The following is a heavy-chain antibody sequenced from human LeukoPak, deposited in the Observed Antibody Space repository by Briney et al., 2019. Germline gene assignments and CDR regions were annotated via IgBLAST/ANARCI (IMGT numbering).Heavy chain of an antibody. CDR2: IRSKANSYAT. CDR1: GFTFSGSA. J-gene: IGHJ4*02. V-gene: IGHV3-73*01. CDR3: AKDQRWESPHYLDS. D-gene: IGHD1-26*01. Sequence: GGSLKLSCAASGFTFSGSAMHWVRQASGKGLEWVGRIRSKANSYATAYAASVKGRFTISRDDSKNTAYLQMNSLKTEDTAVYYCAKDQRWESPHYLDSWGQGTLVTVSS.